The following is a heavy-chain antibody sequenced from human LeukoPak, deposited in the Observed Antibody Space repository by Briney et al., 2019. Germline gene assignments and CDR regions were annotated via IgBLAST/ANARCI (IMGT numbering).Heavy chain of an antibody. CDR2: INTNTGNP. J-gene: IGHJ6*03. CDR3: ARAGMPSYYYYMDV. Sequence: ASVKVSCKASGYTFTSFGLNWVRQAPGQGLEWMGWINTNTGNPTYAQGFTGRFVFSLDTSVSTAFLQISSLKAEDTAVYYCARAGMPSYYYYMDVWGKGTTVTVSS. D-gene: IGHD2-2*01. V-gene: IGHV7-4-1*02. CDR1: GYTFTSFG.